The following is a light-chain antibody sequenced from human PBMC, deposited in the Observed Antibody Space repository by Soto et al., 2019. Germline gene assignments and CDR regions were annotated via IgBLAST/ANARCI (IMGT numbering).Light chain of an antibody. V-gene: IGKV3-20*01. CDR2: GAS. CDR1: QTVNSNY. J-gene: IGKJ1*01. Sequence: EIVLTQSPDTLSLSPGERATLSCRASQTVNSNYLAWYQQKPGQAPRLLIYGASSRATGIPDRFSGSGSGTEFTLTINKQEPEDFAVYYCQHYGFSPWTFGQGTKVEIK. CDR3: QHYGFSPWT.